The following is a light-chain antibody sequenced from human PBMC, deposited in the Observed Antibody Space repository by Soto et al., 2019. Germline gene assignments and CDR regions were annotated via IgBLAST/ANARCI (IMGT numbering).Light chain of an antibody. Sequence: QSALTQPASVSGSPGQSITISCTGTSSDIGGYNSVSWYQQHPGKAPKLMLFEVSDRPSRVSNRFSGSKSGNTASLTISGLQAEDEADYYCSSYTTRGTLVFGGGTKVTVL. V-gene: IGLV2-14*01. CDR3: SSYTTRGTLV. J-gene: IGLJ2*01. CDR1: SSDIGGYNS. CDR2: EVS.